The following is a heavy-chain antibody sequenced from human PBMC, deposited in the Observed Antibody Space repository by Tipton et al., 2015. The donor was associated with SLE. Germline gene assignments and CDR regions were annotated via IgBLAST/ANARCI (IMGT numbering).Heavy chain of an antibody. CDR2: IFYTGST. D-gene: IGHD1-26*01. J-gene: IGHJ4*02. Sequence: TLSLTCTVSGGSISSGDYFWSWIRQHPGKGLEWIGYIFYTGSTYYNPSLKSRVTLSSDTPKNQFSLRVRSVTAADTAVYYCARGGGSYYDYWGQGTLVTVSS. V-gene: IGHV4-30-4*08. CDR3: ARGGGSYYDY. CDR1: GGSISSGDYF.